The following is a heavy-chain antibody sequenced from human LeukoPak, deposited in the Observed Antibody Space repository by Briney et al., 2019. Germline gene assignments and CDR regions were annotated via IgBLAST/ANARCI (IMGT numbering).Heavy chain of an antibody. CDR3: ARGGSGYCSSTSCYTVDY. J-gene: IGHJ4*02. D-gene: IGHD2-2*02. CDR2: INHSGST. Sequence: SETLSLTCAVYGGSFSGYYWSWIRQPPGKGLGWIGEINHSGSTNYNPSLKSRVTISVDTSKNQFSLKLSSVTAADTAVYYCARGGSGYCSSTSCYTVDYWGQGTLVTVSS. V-gene: IGHV4-34*01. CDR1: GGSFSGYY.